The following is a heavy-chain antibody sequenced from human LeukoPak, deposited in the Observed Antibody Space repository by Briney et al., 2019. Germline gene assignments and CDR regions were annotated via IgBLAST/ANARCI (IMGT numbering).Heavy chain of an antibody. V-gene: IGHV3-23*01. CDR1: GFTFSKYA. D-gene: IGHD3-10*01. Sequence: PGGSLRLSCAASGFTFSKYAMSWVRQAPGKGLEWVSAISPSDGNTFYADSVKGRFTISRDNAKNSLYLHMNSLRPDDTAVYYCARGRSITILRGVAISDGFDIWGQGTKVTVS. CDR3: ARGRSITILRGVAISDGFDI. CDR2: ISPSDGNT. J-gene: IGHJ3*02.